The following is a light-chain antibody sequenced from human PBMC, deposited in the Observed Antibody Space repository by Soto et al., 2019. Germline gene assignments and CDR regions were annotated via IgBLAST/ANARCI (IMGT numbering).Light chain of an antibody. CDR3: SSYTSSSTLLCV. J-gene: IGLJ1*01. CDR1: SSDVGGYNY. CDR2: DVS. Sequence: QSALTQPASVSGSPGQSITICCTGTSSDVGGYNYVSWYQQHPGKAPKLMIYDVSNRPSGVSNRFSGSKSGNTASLTISGIQAEDEADYYCSSYTSSSTLLCVFGIGTKLTVL. V-gene: IGLV2-14*01.